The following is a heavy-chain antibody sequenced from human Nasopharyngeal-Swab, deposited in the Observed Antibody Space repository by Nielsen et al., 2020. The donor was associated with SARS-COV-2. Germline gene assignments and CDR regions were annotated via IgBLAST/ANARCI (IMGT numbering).Heavy chain of an antibody. CDR1: GGSISSSSYY. V-gene: IGHV4-39*07. CDR2: VYYSGST. Sequence: GSLRLSCTVSGGSISSSSYYWGWIRQPPGKGLEWIGSVYYSGSTYYNPSLKSRVTISVDTSKNQFSLKLSSVTAADTAVYYCTTDSPLEWLLLSLFKADDYYGMDVWGQGTTVTVSS. CDR3: TTDSPLEWLLLSLFKADDYYGMDV. J-gene: IGHJ6*02. D-gene: IGHD3-3*01.